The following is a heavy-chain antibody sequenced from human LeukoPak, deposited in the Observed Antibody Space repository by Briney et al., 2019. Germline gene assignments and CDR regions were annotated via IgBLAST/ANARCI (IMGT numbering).Heavy chain of an antibody. CDR1: GGTFSSYA. Sequence: SVKVSCKASGGTFSSYAITWVRQAPGQGLEWMGRIIPIFGTANYAQKFQGRVTITTDESTSTAYMELSSLRSEDTAVYYCARGPVPGSPYDYMEVWGKGTTVTVSS. CDR3: ARGPVPGSPYDYMEV. V-gene: IGHV1-69*05. CDR2: IIPIFGTA. D-gene: IGHD3-10*01. J-gene: IGHJ6*03.